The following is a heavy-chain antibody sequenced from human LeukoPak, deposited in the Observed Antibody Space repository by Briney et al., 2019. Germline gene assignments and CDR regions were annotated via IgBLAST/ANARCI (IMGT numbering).Heavy chain of an antibody. CDR1: GFSFSSHW. Sequence: GGSLRLSCAASGFSFSSHWVHWVRQAPGKGLVWVSRISDDGSYTSNVDSVKGRFTISRDNVNNMLYLHMNSLRAEDTAVYYCESFGISWRSSYWGQGTLVTVSS. J-gene: IGHJ4*02. D-gene: IGHD2-21*01. CDR2: ISDDGSYT. CDR3: ESFGISWRSSY. V-gene: IGHV3-74*01.